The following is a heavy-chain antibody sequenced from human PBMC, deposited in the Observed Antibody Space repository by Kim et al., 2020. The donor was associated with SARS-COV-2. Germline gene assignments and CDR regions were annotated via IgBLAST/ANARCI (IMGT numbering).Heavy chain of an antibody. Sequence: ASVKVSCKASGYTFTSYGISWVRQAPGQGLEWMGWISAYNGNTNYAQKLQGRVTMTTDTSTSTAYMELRSLRSDDTAVYYCARDSIRYDYVWGSYRYGDYWGQGTLVTVSS. CDR3: ARDSIRYDYVWGSYRYGDY. V-gene: IGHV1-18*01. CDR1: GYTFTSYG. CDR2: ISAYNGNT. J-gene: IGHJ4*02. D-gene: IGHD3-16*02.